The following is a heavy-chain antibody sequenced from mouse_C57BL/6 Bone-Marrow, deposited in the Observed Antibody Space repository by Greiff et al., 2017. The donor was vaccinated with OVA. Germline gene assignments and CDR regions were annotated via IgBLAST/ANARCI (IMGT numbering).Heavy chain of an antibody. CDR3: AKPYGSSQAWFAY. CDR2: IYPRSGNT. D-gene: IGHD1-1*01. CDR1: GYTFTSYG. V-gene: IGHV1-81*01. J-gene: IGHJ3*01. Sequence: VKVVESGAELARPGASVKLSCKASGYTFTSYGISWVKQRTGQGLEWIGEIYPRSGNTYYNEKFKGKATLTADKSSSTAYMELRSLTSEDSAVYFCAKPYGSSQAWFAYWGQGTLVTVSA.